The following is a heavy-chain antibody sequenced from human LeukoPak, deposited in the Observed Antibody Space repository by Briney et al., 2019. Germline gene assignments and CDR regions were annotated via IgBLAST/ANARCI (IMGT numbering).Heavy chain of an antibody. J-gene: IGHJ3*02. V-gene: IGHV3-23*01. CDR2: ITTGGRP. CDR3: AKDLSTVFDALNI. CDR1: GFTFSSYA. Sequence: GGSLRLSCAASGFTFSSYAMSWVRQAPGKGLEWVSGITTGGRPYYADSVKGRFTISRDNKKNFLYLQMNNLGTEDTALFYRAKDLSTVFDALNIWGQGTLVTVSS. D-gene: IGHD4-17*01.